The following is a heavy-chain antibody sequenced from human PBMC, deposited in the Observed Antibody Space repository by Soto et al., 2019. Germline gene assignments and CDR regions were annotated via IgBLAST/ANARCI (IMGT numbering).Heavy chain of an antibody. CDR2: IWYDGDKK. CDR1: GFTFSNYG. J-gene: IGHJ4*02. CDR3: ARDPAERPLKYDFWSGTPYYFDL. V-gene: IGHV3-33*01. Sequence: QVQLVESGGGVVQPGTSLRLTCAASGFTFSNYGIHWVRQAPGKAPEWVSVIWYDGDKKYYRDSVKGRFTISRDNSRNAVSLQMSSLTAADTGVYYCARDPAERPLKYDFWSGTPYYFDLWGQGTLVTVS. D-gene: IGHD3-3*01.